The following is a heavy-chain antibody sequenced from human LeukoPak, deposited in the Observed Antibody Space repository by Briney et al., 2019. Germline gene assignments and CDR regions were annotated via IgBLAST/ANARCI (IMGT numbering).Heavy chain of an antibody. J-gene: IGHJ4*02. CDR2: INPSSGGT. CDR1: GYTFTGYY. Sequence: ASVKVSCKPSGYTFTGYYMHWVRQAPGQGLEWTGWINPSSGGTNYAQKIQGTVTITRDTSISTAYMELSTLRSDDTAVYYCARDHRLRAYYYDSSGYYYYAPDFDYWGQGTLVTVSS. V-gene: IGHV1-2*02. CDR3: ARDHRLRAYYYDSSGYYYYAPDFDY. D-gene: IGHD3-22*01.